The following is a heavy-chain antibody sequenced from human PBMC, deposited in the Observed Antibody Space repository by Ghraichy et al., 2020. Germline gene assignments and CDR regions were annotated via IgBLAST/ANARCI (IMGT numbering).Heavy chain of an antibody. CDR1: SGSISTYY. V-gene: IGHV4-59*12. Sequence: SETLSLTCTVSSGSISTYYWNWIRQPPGKGLEWIGYIYYSGRTNYNPSLKSRVTMSLDTSNNQFSLRLTSVTAADTAVYFCARDGQGATYFDYWGQGTLVSVSS. J-gene: IGHJ4*02. CDR2: IYYSGRT. CDR3: ARDGQGATYFDY. D-gene: IGHD4/OR15-4a*01.